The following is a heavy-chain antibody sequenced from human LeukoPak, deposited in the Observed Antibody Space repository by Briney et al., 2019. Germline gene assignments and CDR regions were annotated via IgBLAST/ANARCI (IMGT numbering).Heavy chain of an antibody. J-gene: IGHJ4*02. CDR2: ISSSGTYI. CDR1: GFTFSAYS. CDR3: TRDPHALDY. Sequence: GGSLRLSCAASGFTFSAYSINWVRQAPGRGLEWVSSISSSGTYIYYADSVKGRFTISRDNAKNSLYLQMNSLRDEDTAVYYCTRDPHALDYWGQGTLVTVSS. V-gene: IGHV3-21*06.